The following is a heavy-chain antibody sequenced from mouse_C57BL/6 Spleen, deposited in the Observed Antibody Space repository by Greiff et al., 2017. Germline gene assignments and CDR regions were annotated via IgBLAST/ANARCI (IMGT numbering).Heavy chain of an antibody. CDR1: GFSLTSYG. Sequence: VKVVESGPGLVQPSQSLSITCTVSGFSLTSYGVHWVRQSPGKGLEWLGVIWSGGSTDYNAAFISRLSISKDNSKSQVFFKMNSLQADDTAIYYCASQLGLYFDYWGQGTTLTVSS. CDR2: IWSGGST. J-gene: IGHJ2*01. D-gene: IGHD4-1*02. V-gene: IGHV2-2*01. CDR3: ASQLGLYFDY.